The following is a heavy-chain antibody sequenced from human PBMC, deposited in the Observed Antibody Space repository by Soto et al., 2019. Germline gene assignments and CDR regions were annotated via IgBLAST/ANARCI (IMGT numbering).Heavy chain of an antibody. V-gene: IGHV1-46*01. CDR2: INPSGGST. D-gene: IGHD3-22*01. Sequence: GASVKVSCKASGYTFTSYYMHWVRQAPGQGLEWMGIINPSGGSTRYAQKFQGRVNMTRDTSTSTVYMELSSLRSEDTAVYYCARGLIYDSSGYYFDYWGQGTLVTVSS. J-gene: IGHJ4*02. CDR1: GYTFTSYY. CDR3: ARGLIYDSSGYYFDY.